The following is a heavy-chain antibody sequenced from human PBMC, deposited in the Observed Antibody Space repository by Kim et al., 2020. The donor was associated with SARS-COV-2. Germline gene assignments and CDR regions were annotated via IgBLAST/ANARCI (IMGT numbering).Heavy chain of an antibody. V-gene: IGHV3-33*01. CDR2: IRYDKKSE. CDR3: ARTLYYSTAVAFDL. D-gene: IGHD2-2*01. CDR1: GFIFSTYG. J-gene: IGHJ3*01. Sequence: GGSLRLSCVASGFIFSTYGMHWVRQAPGKGLEWVADIRYDKKSEYYADSVKGRFTISRDNSQGTVYLQMNSLRAADTAVYYCARTLYYSTAVAFDLWGQGTMVTVSS.